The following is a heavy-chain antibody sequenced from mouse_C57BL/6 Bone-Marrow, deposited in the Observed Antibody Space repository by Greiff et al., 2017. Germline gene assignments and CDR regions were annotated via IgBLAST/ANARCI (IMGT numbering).Heavy chain of an antibody. CDR2: ILPGSGST. CDR3: ARQGYCYGSSH. CDR1: GYTFTGYW. J-gene: IGHJ3*01. V-gene: IGHV1-9*01. D-gene: IGHD1-1*01. Sequence: QVQLKQSGAELMKPGASVKLSCKATGYTFTGYWIEWVKQRPGHGLEWIGEILPGSGSTNYNEKFKGKATFTADTSSNTAYMQLSSLTTEYSAIYYCARQGYCYGSSHWGQGTLVTVSA.